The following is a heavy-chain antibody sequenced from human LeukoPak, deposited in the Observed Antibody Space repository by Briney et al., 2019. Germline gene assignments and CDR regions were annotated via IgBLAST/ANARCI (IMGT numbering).Heavy chain of an antibody. CDR1: GFTFDDFA. V-gene: IGHV3-49*04. CDR3: SRDSHGDDVYDY. Sequence: GRSLRLTCTVSGFTFDDFAMTWVRQAPGKGLEWVGFIRRRAYGGTTDYAASVKGRFSISIDESKNIAYLQMNSLKNEDTAMYFCSRDSHGDDVYDYWGQGTLVTVSS. J-gene: IGHJ4*02. CDR2: IRRRAYGGTT. D-gene: IGHD1-1*01.